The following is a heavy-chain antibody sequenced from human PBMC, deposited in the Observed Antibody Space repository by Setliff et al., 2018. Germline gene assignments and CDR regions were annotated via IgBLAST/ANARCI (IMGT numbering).Heavy chain of an antibody. CDR1: GFTFSGPA. D-gene: IGHD3-22*01. J-gene: IGHJ6*03. CDR3: TRQASPHADRSGYDYALKFYYYMDC. Sequence: GGSLRLSCVASGFTFSGPAMHWVRQASGKWLEWVARISNRPDNYPTLYAASVKGMFTISRDESKHTAYLQRNSLKTEDTAVHYCTRQASPHADRSGYDYALKFYYYMDCWGKGTTVTVSS. CDR2: ISNRPDNYPT. V-gene: IGHV3-73*01.